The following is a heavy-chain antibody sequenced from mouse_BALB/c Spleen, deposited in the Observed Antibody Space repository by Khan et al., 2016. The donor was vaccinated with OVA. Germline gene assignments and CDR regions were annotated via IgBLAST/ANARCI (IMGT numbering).Heavy chain of an antibody. CDR2: IWGDGST. Sequence: QVQLKESGPGLVAPSQSLSITCTVSGFSLTGFGVNWVCQPPGKGLEWLGMIWGDGSTDYNSALKSRLNLSKDNSKSQVFLKMNSLQTNDTARYYCARAYYGNYREAMDYWGQGTSVTVSS. CDR1: GFSLTGFG. D-gene: IGHD2-10*01. CDR3: ARAYYGNYREAMDY. V-gene: IGHV2-6-7*01. J-gene: IGHJ4*01.